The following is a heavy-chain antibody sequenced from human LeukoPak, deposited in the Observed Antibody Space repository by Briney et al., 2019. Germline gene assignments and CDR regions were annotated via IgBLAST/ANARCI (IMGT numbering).Heavy chain of an antibody. D-gene: IGHD3-16*01. CDR3: AKDFRKGGDWFDP. Sequence: SGTLSLTCAVSGGSISSSNWWSWVRQPPGKGLEWIGEIYHSGSTNYNPSLKSRVTISADTSKNQFSLKLSSVTAADTAMYYCAKDFRKGGDWFDPWGQGTLVTVSS. CDR2: IYHSGST. V-gene: IGHV4-4*02. J-gene: IGHJ5*02. CDR1: GGSISSSNW.